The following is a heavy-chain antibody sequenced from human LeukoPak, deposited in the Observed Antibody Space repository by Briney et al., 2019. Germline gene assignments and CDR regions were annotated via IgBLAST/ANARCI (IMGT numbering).Heavy chain of an antibody. CDR1: GGTFSSYA. CDR3: ASCASGDCYSGEGYFDY. V-gene: IGHV1-69*04. J-gene: IGHJ4*02. CDR2: IIPILGIA. Sequence: SVKVSCKASGGTFSSYAISWVRQAPGQGLEWMGRIIPILGIANYAQKFQGRVTITADKSTSTAYMELSSLRSEDTAVYYCASCASGDCYSGEGYFDYWGQGTLVTVSS. D-gene: IGHD2-21*02.